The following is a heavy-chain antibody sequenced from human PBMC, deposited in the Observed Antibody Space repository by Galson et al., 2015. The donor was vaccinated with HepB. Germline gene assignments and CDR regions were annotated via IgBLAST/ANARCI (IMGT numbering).Heavy chain of an antibody. D-gene: IGHD6-13*01. CDR3: AKDQQQLDYFDY. CDR2: ISGSGGST. J-gene: IGHJ4*02. Sequence: SLRLSCAASGFTFSSYAMSWVRQAPGEGLEWVSAISGSGGSTYYADSVKGRFTISRDNSKNTLYLQMNSLRAEDTAVYYCAKDQQQLDYFDYWGQGTLVTVSS. CDR1: GFTFSSYA. V-gene: IGHV3-23*01.